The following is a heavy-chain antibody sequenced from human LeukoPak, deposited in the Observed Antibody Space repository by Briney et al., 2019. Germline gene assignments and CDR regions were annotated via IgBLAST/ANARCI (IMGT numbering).Heavy chain of an antibody. J-gene: IGHJ3*01. CDR1: GGFMANINFY. CDR2: IYTSGGT. D-gene: IGHD6-13*01. V-gene: IGHV4-4*07. CDR3: VGRGSSSGTFDV. Sequence: SEILSLTCTVSGGFMANINFYWTWIRQPAGERLEWIGRIYTSGGTTYNPSLKSRVTMSVDRSNNQFSLNLNSVTAADTGVYYCVGRGSSSGTFDVWGPGAIVVVSS.